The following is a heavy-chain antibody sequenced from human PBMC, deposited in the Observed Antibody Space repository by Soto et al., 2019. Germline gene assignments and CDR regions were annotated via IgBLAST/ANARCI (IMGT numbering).Heavy chain of an antibody. CDR2: IYYSGST. J-gene: IGHJ5*02. CDR1: GGSISSGDYY. V-gene: IGHV4-30-4*01. D-gene: IGHD3-10*01. Sequence: SETLSLTCTVSGGSISSGDYYWSWIRQPPGKGLEWIGYIYYSGSTYYNPSLKSRVTISVDTSKNQFSLKLSSVTAADTAVYYCARRRGDTMVRGVPYNWFDPWGQGTLVTVSS. CDR3: ARRRGDTMVRGVPYNWFDP.